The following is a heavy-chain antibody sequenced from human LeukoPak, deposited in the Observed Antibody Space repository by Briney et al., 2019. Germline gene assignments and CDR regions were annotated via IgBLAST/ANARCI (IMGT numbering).Heavy chain of an antibody. Sequence: ASVKVSCKASGYTFTSYYMHWVRQAPGQGLEWMGIINPSGGSTSYAQKFQGRVTMTRDTSTSTVYMELSSLRSEDTAVYYCAKSTGPIFGKGGYFDYWGQGTLVTVSS. D-gene: IGHD3-3*01. V-gene: IGHV1-46*01. CDR3: AKSTGPIFGKGGYFDY. CDR2: INPSGGST. J-gene: IGHJ4*02. CDR1: GYTFTSYY.